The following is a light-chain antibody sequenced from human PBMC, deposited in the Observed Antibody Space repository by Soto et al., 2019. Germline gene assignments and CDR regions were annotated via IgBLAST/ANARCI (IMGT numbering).Light chain of an antibody. CDR3: QKYNSAPRT. CDR2: AAS. Sequence: DIQMTQSPSSLSASVGDRVTIPCRASQGISNYLAWYQQKPGKLPKLLIYAASTLQSGVPSRFSGSGSGTDFTLTISRLQPEDVATYYCQKYNSAPRTFGQGTRLEIK. J-gene: IGKJ5*01. CDR1: QGISNY. V-gene: IGKV1-27*01.